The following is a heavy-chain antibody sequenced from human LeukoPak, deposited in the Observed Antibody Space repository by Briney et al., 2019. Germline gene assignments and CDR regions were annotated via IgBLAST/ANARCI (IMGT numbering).Heavy chain of an antibody. Sequence: SETLSLTCTVSGGSISSSSYYWGWTRQPPGKGLEWIGSIYYSGSTYYNPSLKSRVTISVDTSKNQFSLKLSSVTAADTAVYYCARQGSSGWYEPFDYWGQGTLVTVSS. CDR3: ARQGSSGWYEPFDY. V-gene: IGHV4-39*01. D-gene: IGHD6-19*01. CDR1: GGSISSSSYY. CDR2: IYYSGST. J-gene: IGHJ4*02.